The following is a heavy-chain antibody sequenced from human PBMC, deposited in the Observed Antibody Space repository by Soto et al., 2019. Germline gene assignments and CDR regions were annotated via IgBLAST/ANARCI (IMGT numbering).Heavy chain of an antibody. CDR2: TSGFYGNS. D-gene: IGHD2-15*01. CDR1: GYPFSSYG. Sequence: QVHLVQSAAEVKKPGASVTVSCKASGYPFSSYGITWVRQAPGQGLEWMGGTSGFYGNSTYSEKFQGRVTMTIDTTPTTAYMALRRLKSADTAVYYCERLVVAGRPLDYWGLGTLVTVSS. CDR3: ERLVVAGRPLDY. J-gene: IGHJ4*02. V-gene: IGHV1-18*04.